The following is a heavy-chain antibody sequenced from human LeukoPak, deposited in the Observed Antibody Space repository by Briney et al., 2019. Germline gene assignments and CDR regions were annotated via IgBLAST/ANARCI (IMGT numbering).Heavy chain of an antibody. J-gene: IGHJ4*02. Sequence: ASVKVSCKASGYTFTGYGINWVRQAPGQGLEWMGWMNPNSGNTGYVRKFQGRVTLTRDTSISTAYMELSSLRSEDTAVYYCARGASRSFDYWGQGTLVTVSS. CDR3: ARGASRSFDY. V-gene: IGHV1-8*03. CDR1: GYTFTGYG. CDR2: MNPNSGNT.